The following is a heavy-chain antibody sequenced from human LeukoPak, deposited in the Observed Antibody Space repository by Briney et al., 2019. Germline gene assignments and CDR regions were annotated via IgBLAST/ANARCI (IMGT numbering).Heavy chain of an antibody. D-gene: IGHD1-1*01. CDR3: ARLEGLIYFDY. CDR1: GYSISSGYY. CDR2: IYHSGST. J-gene: IGHJ4*02. Sequence: SETLSLTCTVSGYSISSGYYWGWIRQPPGKGLEWIGSIYHSGSTYYNPSLKSRVTISVDTSKNQFSLKLSSVTAADTAVYYCARLEGLIYFDYWGQGTLVTVSS. V-gene: IGHV4-38-2*02.